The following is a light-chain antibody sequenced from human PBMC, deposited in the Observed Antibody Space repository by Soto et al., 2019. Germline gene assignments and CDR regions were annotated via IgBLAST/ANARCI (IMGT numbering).Light chain of an antibody. Sequence: HCVLTQPPSASGTPGQRVTISCSGSSSNIGSNTVNWYQQLPGTAPKLLIYSNNQRPSGVPDRFSGSKSGTSASLAISGLQSEDEADYYCAAWDDSLNGLYVFGTGTKLTVL. CDR1: SSNIGSNT. CDR3: AAWDDSLNGLYV. J-gene: IGLJ1*01. CDR2: SNN. V-gene: IGLV1-44*01.